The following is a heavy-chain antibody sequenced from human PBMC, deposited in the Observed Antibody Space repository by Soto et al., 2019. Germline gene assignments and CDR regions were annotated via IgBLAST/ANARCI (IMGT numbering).Heavy chain of an antibody. CDR1: GFTFSSYA. CDR3: ARDYYDSSGYIDY. CDR2: ISYDGSNK. Sequence: PGGSLRLSCAASGFTFSSYAMHWVRQAPGKGLEWVAVISYDGSNKYYADSVKGRFTISRDNSKNTLYLQMNSLRAEDTAVYYCARDYYDSSGYIDYWGQGTLVTVSS. V-gene: IGHV3-30-3*01. D-gene: IGHD3-22*01. J-gene: IGHJ4*02.